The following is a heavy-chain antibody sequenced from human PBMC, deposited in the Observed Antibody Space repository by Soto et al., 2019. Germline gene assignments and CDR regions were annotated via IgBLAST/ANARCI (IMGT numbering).Heavy chain of an antibody. CDR2: VIPILGMS. CDR3: ATSYGPGSAHFDN. J-gene: IGHJ4*02. Sequence: QVQLVQSGAEVKMPGSSVTVACTASGDTFSKYTINWVRLAPGQGPEWVGRVIPILGMSDYAHKFQGRVYITADKSTSTAYILVSRLRSDDTAVYYCATSYGPGSAHFDNWGQGTLVTVSS. D-gene: IGHD3-10*01. V-gene: IGHV1-69*02. CDR1: GDTFSKYT.